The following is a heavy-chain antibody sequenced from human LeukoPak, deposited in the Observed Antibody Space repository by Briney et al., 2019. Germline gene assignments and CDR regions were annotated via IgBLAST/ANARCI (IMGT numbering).Heavy chain of an antibody. J-gene: IGHJ3*02. CDR3: AKRPPSPGPAFDI. CDR1: GFTFSSYA. V-gene: IGHV3-23*01. Sequence: QSGGSLRLSCAASGFTFSSYAMSWVRQVPGKGLEWVSGISASGGSTYYADSVKGRFTISRDNSKNTLYLQMNSLRAEDTAVYYCAKRPPSPGPAFDIWGQGTMVTVSS. D-gene: IGHD2-2*01. CDR2: ISASGGST.